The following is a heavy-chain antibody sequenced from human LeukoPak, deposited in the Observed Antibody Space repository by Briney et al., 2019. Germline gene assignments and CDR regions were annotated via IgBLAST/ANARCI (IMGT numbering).Heavy chain of an antibody. CDR1: GFTVSSNY. V-gene: IGHV3-53*01. Sequence: GGSLRLSCAASGFTVSSNYMSWVRQAPGKGLEWVSVIYSGGSTYYADSVKGRFTISRDNSKNTLYLQMNGLRAEDTAVYYCARGRLVGSFDYWGQGTLVTVSS. D-gene: IGHD6-6*01. CDR2: IYSGGST. CDR3: ARGRLVGSFDY. J-gene: IGHJ4*02.